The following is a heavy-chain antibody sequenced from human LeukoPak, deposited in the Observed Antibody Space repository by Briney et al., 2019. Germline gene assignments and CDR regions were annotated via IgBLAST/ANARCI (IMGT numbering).Heavy chain of an antibody. CDR2: ISGSGTTT. Sequence: GGSLRLSCAASGFSFSNAWMSWVRQAPGKGLEWVSGISGSGTTTYYADSVKGRFTISRDNSKNTLYLQMNSLRAEDTAVYYCAKPLSAASGTDFDYWGQGTLVTVSS. CDR3: AKPLSAASGTDFDY. J-gene: IGHJ4*02. V-gene: IGHV3-23*01. D-gene: IGHD6-13*01. CDR1: GFSFSNAW.